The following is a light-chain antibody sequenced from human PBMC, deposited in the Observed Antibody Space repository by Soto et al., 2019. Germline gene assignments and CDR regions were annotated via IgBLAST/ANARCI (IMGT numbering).Light chain of an antibody. J-gene: IGKJ5*01. Sequence: IQLPQSSASLSASVGDRVTITVRASQGISDYLAWYQQKPGKVPKLLIYAASTLESGVPSRFSATVSGTEFSLTIISLQPEDFTTYYCQLLSYLPITFGQGTRLEIK. V-gene: IGKV1-9*01. CDR1: QGISDY. CDR3: QLLSYLPIT. CDR2: AAS.